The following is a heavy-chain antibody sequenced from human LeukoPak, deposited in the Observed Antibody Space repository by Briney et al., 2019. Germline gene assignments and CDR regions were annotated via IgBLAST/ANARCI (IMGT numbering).Heavy chain of an antibody. Sequence: SETLSLTCTVSGGSISSGSYYWSWIRQPAGKGLEWIGRMYTSGSTKYNPSLKRRGTISVDTSKNQFSLKLSSVTAADTAVYYCARVHYDSSGYYESVHFDYWGQGTLVTVSS. D-gene: IGHD3-22*01. CDR2: MYTSGST. V-gene: IGHV4-61*02. CDR1: GGSISSGSYY. CDR3: ARVHYDSSGYYESVHFDY. J-gene: IGHJ4*02.